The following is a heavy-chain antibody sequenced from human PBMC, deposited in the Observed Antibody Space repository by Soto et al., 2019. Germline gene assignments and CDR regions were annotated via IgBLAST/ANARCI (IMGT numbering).Heavy chain of an antibody. D-gene: IGHD2-15*01. V-gene: IGHV1-46*01. J-gene: IGHJ4*02. CDR2: INPSGGTT. Sequence: ASVKVSCKASGYTFTRYNVHWVLQAPGQGLEWMAIINPSGGTTYYVQKFEGRVTLTTDTSTSTVYMELSSLRSDDTAVYYCARVRGGGSEYFFDYWGQGTLVTVSS. CDR1: GYTFTRYN. CDR3: ARVRGGGSEYFFDY.